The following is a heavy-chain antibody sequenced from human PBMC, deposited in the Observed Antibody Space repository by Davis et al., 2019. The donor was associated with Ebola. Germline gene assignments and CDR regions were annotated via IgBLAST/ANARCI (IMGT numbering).Heavy chain of an antibody. CDR2: ITVYNGYA. D-gene: IGHD5-18*01. CDR1: GYTFTSYD. J-gene: IGHJ4*02. V-gene: IGHV1-18*04. Sequence: ASVTVSCKASGYTFTSYDISWVRQAPGHALELLGYITVYNGYANYAQSFQGRVTMTTDTSTSTAYMELRSLTPDDPAVYFCARGGMGHSYGSFDHWGQGTLVTVSS. CDR3: ARGGMGHSYGSFDH.